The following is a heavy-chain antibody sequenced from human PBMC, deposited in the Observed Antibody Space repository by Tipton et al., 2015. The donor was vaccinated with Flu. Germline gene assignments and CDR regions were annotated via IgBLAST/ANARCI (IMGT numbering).Heavy chain of an antibody. Sequence: EALGFTFTTYDMHWVRQVIGKGLEWVSGISSAGDTYYLDSVKGRFTISRENGKNSLYLQMNSLGAGDTAVYFCARGALPDSNWYNGLDVWGQGTTVTVSS. CDR1: GFTFTTYD. J-gene: IGHJ6*02. CDR3: ARGALPDSNWYNGLDV. V-gene: IGHV3-13*01. D-gene: IGHD6-13*01. CDR2: ISSAGDT.